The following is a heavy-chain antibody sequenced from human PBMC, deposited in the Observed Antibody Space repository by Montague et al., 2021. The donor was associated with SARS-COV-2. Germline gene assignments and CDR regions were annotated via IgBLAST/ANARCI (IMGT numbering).Heavy chain of an antibody. J-gene: IGHJ6*03. V-gene: IGHV6-1*01. CDR2: TYYRSRWFN. CDR3: ARATEWRGYYYYYYYMDV. D-gene: IGHD3-3*01. Sequence: CAISGDSVSSNSAAWNWIRQSPSRGLERLGRTYYRSRWFNDYAVSIRSRITINPDTSKNQFSLQLNSVTPEDPAVYYCARATEWRGYYYYYYYMDVWGKGTTGTVSS. CDR1: GDSVSSNSAA.